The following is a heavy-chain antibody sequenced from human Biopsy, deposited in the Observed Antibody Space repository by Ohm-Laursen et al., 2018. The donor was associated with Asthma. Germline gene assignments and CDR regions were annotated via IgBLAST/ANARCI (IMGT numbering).Heavy chain of an antibody. Sequence: GASVKASCKISAYSLTDLSMHWVRQAPGQGLEWMGGHDHEEGGTVNARRFQGRVTMTEDTSTDTAYMELSSLSSDDTAVYYCASDFPKDYVRYNFQFWGQGTLVTVSS. V-gene: IGHV1-24*01. J-gene: IGHJ4*02. CDR1: AYSLTDLS. CDR2: HDHEEGGT. D-gene: IGHD4-17*01. CDR3: ASDFPKDYVRYNFQF.